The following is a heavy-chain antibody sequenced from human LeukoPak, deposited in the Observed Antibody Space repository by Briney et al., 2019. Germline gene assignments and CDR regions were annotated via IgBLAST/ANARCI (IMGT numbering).Heavy chain of an antibody. CDR2: INPSGGST. D-gene: IGHD2-15*01. V-gene: IGHV1-46*01. Sequence: ASVKVSCKASGYTFTSYYMHWVRQAPGQGLEWMGIINPSGGSTSYAQKFQGRVTMTRNTSTSTVYMELSSLRSEDTAVYYCARETSVVVAPEYNWFDPWGQGTLVTVSS. J-gene: IGHJ5*02. CDR1: GYTFTSYY. CDR3: ARETSVVVAPEYNWFDP.